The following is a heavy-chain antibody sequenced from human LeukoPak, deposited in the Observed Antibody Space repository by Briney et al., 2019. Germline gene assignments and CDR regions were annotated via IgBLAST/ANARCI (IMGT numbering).Heavy chain of an antibody. Sequence: PSETLSLTCTVSGGSISSSSYYWGWIRQPPGKGLEWIGSIYYSGSTTYNPSLKSRVTISVDTSKNQFSLKLNSVTAADTAVYFCASAPPGNSFGYMAYWGQGALVTVSS. CDR3: ASAPPGNSFGYMAY. CDR2: IYYSGST. D-gene: IGHD5-18*01. CDR1: GGSISSSSYY. V-gene: IGHV4-39*07. J-gene: IGHJ4*02.